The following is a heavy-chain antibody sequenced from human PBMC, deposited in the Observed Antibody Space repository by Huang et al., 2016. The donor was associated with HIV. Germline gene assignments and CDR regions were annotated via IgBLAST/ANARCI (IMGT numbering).Heavy chain of an antibody. V-gene: IGHV1-2*02. CDR2: LNPRSNGT. CDR3: AKAGGVYYLYFDH. Sequence: QVPLVQSGAELRKPGTSVKVSCKTSGYTFTDFYIHWLRQAPGQGLELMGWLNPRSNGTTYSQTFQGRGTLTSDTSISTAYLELSGLKPDDTAIYYCAKAGGVYYLYFDHWGQGTLVTVSS. J-gene: IGHJ4*02. D-gene: IGHD4-17*01. CDR1: GYTFTDFY.